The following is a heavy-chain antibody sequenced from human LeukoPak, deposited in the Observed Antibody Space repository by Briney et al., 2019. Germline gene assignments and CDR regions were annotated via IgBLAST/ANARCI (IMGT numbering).Heavy chain of an antibody. CDR1: GFTFSSYA. CDR2: ISYDGSNK. D-gene: IGHD4-17*01. J-gene: IGHJ4*02. Sequence: GGSLRLSCAASGFTFSSYAMHWVRQAPGKGLEWVAVISYDGSNKYYADSVKGRFTISRDNSKNTLYLQMNSLRAEDTAVYYCARDRGSGYGDYGEGDCWGQGTLVTVSS. V-gene: IGHV3-30-3*01. CDR3: ARDRGSGYGDYGEGDC.